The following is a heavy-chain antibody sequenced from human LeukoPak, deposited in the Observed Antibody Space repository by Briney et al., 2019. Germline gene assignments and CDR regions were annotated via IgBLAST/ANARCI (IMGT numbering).Heavy chain of an antibody. D-gene: IGHD3-22*01. CDR1: GGSFSGYY. J-gene: IGHJ3*02. CDR3: ARELYSSGYHDAFDI. CDR2: INHSGST. Sequence: SETLSLTCAVYGGSFSGYYWSWIRQPPGKGLEWIGEINHSGSTNYNPSLKSRVTISVDTSKNQFSLKLNSVTAADTAVYYCARELYSSGYHDAFDIWGQGTMDTVSS. V-gene: IGHV4-34*01.